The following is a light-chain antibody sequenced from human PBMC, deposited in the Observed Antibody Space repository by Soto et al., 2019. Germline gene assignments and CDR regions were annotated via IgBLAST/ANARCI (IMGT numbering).Light chain of an antibody. CDR2: DVS. Sequence: QSVLTQPASVSGSPGQSITISCTGTTSDVGRYNYVSWHQQHPGKAPKLLIFDVSNRPSGVSDRFSGSKSGNTASLTISGLQAEDEADYYCNSYTTGTTWVFGGGTKQTVL. V-gene: IGLV2-14*01. CDR1: TSDVGRYNY. J-gene: IGLJ3*02. CDR3: NSYTTGTTWV.